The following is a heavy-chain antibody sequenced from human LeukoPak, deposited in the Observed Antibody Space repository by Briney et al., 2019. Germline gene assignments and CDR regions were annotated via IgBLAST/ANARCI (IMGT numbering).Heavy chain of an antibody. CDR1: GGSISSSSYY. V-gene: IGHV4-39*01. Sequence: PSETLSLTCTVSGGSISSSSYYWGWIRQPPGKGLEWIGSIYYSGSTYYNPSLKSRVTISVDTSKNQFSLKLSSVTAADTAVYYCARLQGGDGGPFDYWGQGTLVTVSS. CDR2: IYYSGST. J-gene: IGHJ4*02. D-gene: IGHD2-21*02. CDR3: ARLQGGDGGPFDY.